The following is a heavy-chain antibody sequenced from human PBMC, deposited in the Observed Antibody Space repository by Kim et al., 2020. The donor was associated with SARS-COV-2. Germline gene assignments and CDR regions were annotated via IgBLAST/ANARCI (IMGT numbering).Heavy chain of an antibody. CDR1: GYSFTSYW. CDR3: ARQFARLKGSIAVAVDWFDP. CDR2: IDPSDSYT. Sequence: GESLKISCKGSGYSFTSYWISWVRQMPGKGLEWMGRIDPSDSYTNYSPSFQGHVTISADKSISTAYLQWSSLKASDTAMYYCARQFARLKGSIAVAVDWFDPWGQGTLVTVSS. V-gene: IGHV5-10-1*01. D-gene: IGHD6-19*01. J-gene: IGHJ5*02.